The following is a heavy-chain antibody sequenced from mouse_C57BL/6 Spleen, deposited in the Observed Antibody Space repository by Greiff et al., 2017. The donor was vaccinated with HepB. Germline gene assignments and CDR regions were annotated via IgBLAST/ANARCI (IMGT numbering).Heavy chain of an antibody. CDR2: IHPNSGST. J-gene: IGHJ4*01. D-gene: IGHD1-1*01. CDR1: GYTFTSYW. Sequence: QVQLQQSGAELVKPGASVKLSCKASGYTFTSYWMHWVKQRPGQGLEWIGMIHPNSGSTNYNEKFKSKATLTVDKSSSTAYMQLSSLTSEDSAVYYCAGSAVVAEGYAMDYWGQGTSVTVSS. CDR3: AGSAVVAEGYAMDY. V-gene: IGHV1-64*01.